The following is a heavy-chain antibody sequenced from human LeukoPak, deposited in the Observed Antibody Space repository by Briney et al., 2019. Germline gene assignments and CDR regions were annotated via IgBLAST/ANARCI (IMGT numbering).Heavy chain of an antibody. V-gene: IGHV7-4-1*02. CDR3: ARGPPPGIAAAPPEDFDY. Sequence: ASVKVSCMASGYTFTSYVMNWVRQAPGQGREWMGWINTNTGNPTYAQGFTGRFVFSLETSVSTASLQISSLKAEDTAVYYCARGPPPGIAAAPPEDFDYWGQGTLVTVSS. CDR2: INTNTGNP. D-gene: IGHD6-13*01. CDR1: GYTFTSYV. J-gene: IGHJ4*02.